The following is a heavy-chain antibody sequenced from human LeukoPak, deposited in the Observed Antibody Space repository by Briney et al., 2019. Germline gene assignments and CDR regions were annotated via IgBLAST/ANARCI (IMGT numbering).Heavy chain of an antibody. CDR2: IYTSGST. Sequence: SETPSLTCTVSGGSISSGSYYWTWIRQPAGKGLEWIGRIYTSGSTNHNPSLKSRVTISLDTSKNQFSLKLISVTAADTAVYFCARERTDTSMDYWGQGTLVTVSP. V-gene: IGHV4-61*02. D-gene: IGHD5-18*01. CDR1: GGSISSGSYY. J-gene: IGHJ4*02. CDR3: ARERTDTSMDY.